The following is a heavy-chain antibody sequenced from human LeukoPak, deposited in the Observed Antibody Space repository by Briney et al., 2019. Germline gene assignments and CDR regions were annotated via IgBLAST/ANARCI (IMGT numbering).Heavy chain of an antibody. J-gene: IGHJ3*02. CDR3: AKGYCSSTSCYAVGAFDI. CDR1: GFTFSGYA. D-gene: IGHD2-2*01. Sequence: GGTLRLSCAASGFTFSGYAMSWVRQAPGKGLEWVSAISGSGGSTYYADSVKGRFTISRDNSKNTLYLQMNSLRAEDTAVYYCAKGYCSSTSCYAVGAFDIWGQGTMVTVSS. V-gene: IGHV3-23*01. CDR2: ISGSGGST.